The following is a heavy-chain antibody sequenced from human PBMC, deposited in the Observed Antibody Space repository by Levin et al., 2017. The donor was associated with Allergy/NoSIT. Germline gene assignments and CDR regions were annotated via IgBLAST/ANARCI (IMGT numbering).Heavy chain of an antibody. CDR2: ISRTGSRT. D-gene: IGHD2-2*01. V-gene: IGHV3-23*01. J-gene: IGHJ4*02. CDR3: ATGYSTSYYSFVF. CDR1: GFTFSSNG. Sequence: GESLKISCAVPGFTFSSNGMTWVRQAPGRGLEWVSSISRTGSRTYYADSVKGRFTISRDNSKNTLSLQVNSLRAEDTAVYYCATGYSTSYYSFVFWGQGTLVTVSS.